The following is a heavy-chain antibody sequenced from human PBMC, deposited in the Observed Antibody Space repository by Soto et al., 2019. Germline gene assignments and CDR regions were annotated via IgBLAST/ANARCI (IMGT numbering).Heavy chain of an antibody. CDR2: IKFDGSEK. V-gene: IGHV3-7*03. J-gene: IGHJ4*02. CDR1: GFIFSDYW. D-gene: IGHD2-2*01. CDR3: VKDGGYCSSSTCYSPRNHYFDS. Sequence: QPGGSLRLSCAASGFIFSDYWMSWVRQAPGKGPEWVANIKFDGSEKQYGDSVRGRFTISRDNSRNSLFLQMNSLRAGDTAVYYCVKDGGYCSSSTCYSPRNHYFDSWGQGTLVTVSS.